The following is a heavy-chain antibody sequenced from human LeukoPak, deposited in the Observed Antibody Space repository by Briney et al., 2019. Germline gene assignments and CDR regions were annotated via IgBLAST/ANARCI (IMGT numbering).Heavy chain of an antibody. Sequence: SVKVSCKASGGTFSSYGISWVRQAPGQGLEWMGGIIPIFGTTNYAQKFQGRVTITADESTSTAYMELSSLRSEDTAVYYCARGGSGSYYSQHDNWFDPWGQGTLVTVSS. V-gene: IGHV1-69*13. J-gene: IGHJ5*02. CDR1: GGTFSSYG. CDR3: ARGGSGSYYSQHDNWFDP. CDR2: IIPIFGTT. D-gene: IGHD3-10*01.